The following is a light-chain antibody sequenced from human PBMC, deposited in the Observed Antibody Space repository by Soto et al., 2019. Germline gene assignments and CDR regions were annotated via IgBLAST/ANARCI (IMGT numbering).Light chain of an antibody. CDR1: QSVSSSY. Sequence: EIVLTQSPGTLSLSPGERATLSCRASQSVSSSYLAWYQQKLGQAPRLLIYGASSRATGIPDRVSGSGSGTDFTLTISRLEPEDFAVYYCQQYGSTPLTFGGGTKVEIK. CDR3: QQYGSTPLT. CDR2: GAS. J-gene: IGKJ4*01. V-gene: IGKV3-20*01.